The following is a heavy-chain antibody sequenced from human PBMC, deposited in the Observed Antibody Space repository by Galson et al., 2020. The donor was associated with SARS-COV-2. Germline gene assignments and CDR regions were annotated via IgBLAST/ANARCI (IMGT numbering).Heavy chain of an antibody. V-gene: IGHV3-33*01. D-gene: IGHD6-19*01. J-gene: IGHJ1*01. Sequence: GESLKISCAASGFTFSSYGMHWVRQAPGKGLEWVAVIWYDGSNKYYADSVKGRFTISRDNSKNTLYLQMNSLRAEDTAVYYCARDIAVAGHVEYFQHWGQGTLVTVSS. CDR1: GFTFSSYG. CDR2: IWYDGSNK. CDR3: ARDIAVAGHVEYFQH.